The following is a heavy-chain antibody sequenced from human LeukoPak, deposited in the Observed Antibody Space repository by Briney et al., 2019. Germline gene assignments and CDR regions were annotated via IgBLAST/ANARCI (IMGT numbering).Heavy chain of an antibody. D-gene: IGHD2-15*01. Sequence: GRSLRLSCAASGFTFSSYGMHWVRQAPGKGLEWVAVISYDGSNKYYADSVKGRFTISRDNSKNPLYLQMNSLRAEDTAVYYCAKGKGDIVVVVAYYGMDVWGQGTTVTVSS. J-gene: IGHJ6*02. V-gene: IGHV3-30*18. CDR2: ISYDGSNK. CDR3: AKGKGDIVVVVAYYGMDV. CDR1: GFTFSSYG.